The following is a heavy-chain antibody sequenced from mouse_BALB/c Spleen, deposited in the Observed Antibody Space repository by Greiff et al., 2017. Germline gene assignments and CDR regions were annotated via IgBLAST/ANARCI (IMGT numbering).Heavy chain of an antibody. Sequence: QVQLQQPGAELVKPGASVKLSCKASGYTFTSYWMHWVKQRPGQGLEWIGEINPSNGRTNNNEKFKSKATLTVDKASSTAYMQLSSLTSEDSAVYYCADLLQGAMDYWGQGTSVTVSS. V-gene: IGHV1S81*02. D-gene: IGHD2-14*01. J-gene: IGHJ4*01. CDR2: INPSNGRT. CDR3: ADLLQGAMDY. CDR1: GYTFTSYW.